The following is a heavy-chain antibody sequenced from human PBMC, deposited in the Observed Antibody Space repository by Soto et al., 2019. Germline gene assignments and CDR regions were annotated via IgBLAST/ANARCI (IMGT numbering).Heavy chain of an antibody. CDR3: AKSRSAYYYDY. Sequence: GGPLRLSCATSGFTFSNYDISRVRLAPGKGLEWVSSIANNGGSTYYADSVKGRFTISRDNSRSTLYLQMNSLRAEDAALYYCAKSRSAYYYDYWGQGTLVTVSS. V-gene: IGHV3-23*01. J-gene: IGHJ4*02. CDR1: GFTFSNYD. CDR2: IANNGGST. D-gene: IGHD3-22*01.